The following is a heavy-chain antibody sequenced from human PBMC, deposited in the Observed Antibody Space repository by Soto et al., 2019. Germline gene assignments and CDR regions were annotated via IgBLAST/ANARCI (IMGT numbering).Heavy chain of an antibody. V-gene: IGHV1-69*06. CDR1: GGTFASYS. CDR3: ARDPVDLFGYMDV. J-gene: IGHJ6*02. D-gene: IGHD6-25*01. Sequence: QAELVQSGAEVKKSGSSVNVSCKASGGTFASYSITWVRQAPGQRLEWMGEIIPLLKTVNYAQKFQGRVTITGDRSTSTVYMALSRLRSDDTAVYYCARDPVDLFGYMDVWGHGTTVTVS. CDR2: IIPLLKTV.